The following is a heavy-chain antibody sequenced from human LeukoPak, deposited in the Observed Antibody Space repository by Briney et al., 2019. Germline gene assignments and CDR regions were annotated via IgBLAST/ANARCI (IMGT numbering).Heavy chain of an antibody. V-gene: IGHV3-74*01. CDR3: ARALVAGVTLNALDI. Sequence: PGGSLRLSCAASGFTFSSYSMNWVRQAPGKWLVWVARIQYDGSTTNYADSVKGRFTISRDNAKKTLYVQMNSLRAEDTAVYYCARALVAGVTLNALDIWGQGTMVTVSS. J-gene: IGHJ3*02. CDR2: IQYDGSTT. D-gene: IGHD2-15*01. CDR1: GFTFSSYS.